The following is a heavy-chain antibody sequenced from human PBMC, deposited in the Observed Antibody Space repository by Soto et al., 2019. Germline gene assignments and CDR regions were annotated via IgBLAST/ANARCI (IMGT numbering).Heavy chain of an antibody. J-gene: IGHJ6*02. D-gene: IGHD5-18*01. Sequence: VAALKISGESSGYSFTTYWIGWVRQMPGKGLEWMGIINPGDSDSRYSPSFQGQVTISADKSISTAYLQWSSLKASDTAMYYCARTSMQSRGYSYGHGGMDVWGQGTTVTVSS. CDR2: INPGDSDS. CDR3: ARTSMQSRGYSYGHGGMDV. CDR1: GYSFTTYW. V-gene: IGHV5-51*01.